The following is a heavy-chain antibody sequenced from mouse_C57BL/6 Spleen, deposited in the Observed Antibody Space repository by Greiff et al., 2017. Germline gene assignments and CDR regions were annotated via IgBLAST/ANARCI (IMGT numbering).Heavy chain of an antibody. D-gene: IGHD3-1*01. CDR1: GYTFTDYE. CDR3: TRGRHSSGYVDY. J-gene: IGHJ2*01. CDR2: IDPETGGT. Sequence: VQLQQSGAELVRPGASVTLSCKASGYTFTDYEMHWVKQTPVHGLEWIGAIDPETGGTAYNQKFKGKAILTADKSSSTAYMELRSLTSEDSAVYYCTRGRHSSGYVDYWGQGTTLTVSS. V-gene: IGHV1-15*01.